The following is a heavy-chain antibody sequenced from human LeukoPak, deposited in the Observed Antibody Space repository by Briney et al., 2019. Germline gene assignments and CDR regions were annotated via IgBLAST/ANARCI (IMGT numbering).Heavy chain of an antibody. CDR1: GGSFSGYY. J-gene: IGHJ5*02. Sequence: SETLSLTCAVYGGSFSGYYWSWIRQPPGKGLEWIGEINHSGSTNYNPSLKSRVTISVDTSKNQFSLKLSSVTAADTAVYYCAGGLGAEWLRSNWFDPWGQGTLVTVSS. CDR3: AGGLGAEWLRSNWFDP. D-gene: IGHD5-12*01. V-gene: IGHV4-34*01. CDR2: INHSGST.